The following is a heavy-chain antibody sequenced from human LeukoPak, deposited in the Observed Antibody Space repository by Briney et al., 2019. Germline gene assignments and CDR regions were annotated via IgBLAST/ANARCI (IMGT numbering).Heavy chain of an antibody. CDR1: GFTFSSYG. Sequence: GGSLRLSCAASGFTFSSYGMHWVRQAPGKGLGWVAFIRYDGSNKYYADSVKGRFTISRDNSKNTLYLQMNSLRAEDTAVYYCAKDGIAARPGAFDIWGQGTMVTVSS. V-gene: IGHV3-30*02. J-gene: IGHJ3*02. CDR2: IRYDGSNK. CDR3: AKDGIAARPGAFDI. D-gene: IGHD6-6*01.